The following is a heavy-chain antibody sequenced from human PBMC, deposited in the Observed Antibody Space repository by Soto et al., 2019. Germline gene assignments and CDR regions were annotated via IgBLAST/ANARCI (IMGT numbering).Heavy chain of an antibody. Sequence: VHLQESGPGLVKPSGTVSLTCVVSGGSIRSTNWWAWVRQTPGKRLEWIGEVYHNGTSNYNPSLKGRATISVDRSKEQVSLRLNSVIDADTAVYYCARDLDRYCSVTSCHAMDVWGQGTPVTVSS. J-gene: IGHJ6*02. CDR2: VYHNGTS. V-gene: IGHV4-4*02. CDR1: GGSIRSTNW. D-gene: IGHD2-15*01. CDR3: ARDLDRYCSVTSCHAMDV.